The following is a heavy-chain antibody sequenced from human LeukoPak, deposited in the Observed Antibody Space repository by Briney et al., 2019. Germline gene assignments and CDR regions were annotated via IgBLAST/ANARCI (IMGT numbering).Heavy chain of an antibody. CDR3: ANIRWLQFGYFDY. CDR1: GFTFSSYA. J-gene: IGHJ4*02. V-gene: IGHV3-23*01. CDR2: ISGSGGST. Sequence: GGSLRLSCAASGFTFSSYAMRWVRQAPGKGLERVSAISGSGGSTYYADSVKGRFTISRDNSKNTLYLQMNSLRAEDTAVYYCANIRWLQFGYFDYWGQGTLVTVSS. D-gene: IGHD5-24*01.